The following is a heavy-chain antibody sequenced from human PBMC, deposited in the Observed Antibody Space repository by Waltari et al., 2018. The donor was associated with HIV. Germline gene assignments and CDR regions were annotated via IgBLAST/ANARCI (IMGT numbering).Heavy chain of an antibody. D-gene: IGHD2-21*01. CDR2: IDPTDVRT. CDR1: RASFTSSY. V-gene: IGHV1-46*01. CDR3: ARVRCGGGGCQWAFDV. Sequence: QVQLVQSGAEVKKPGASVKVSCKTSRASFTSSYIHWVRQAPGQGLVWMVRIDPTDVRTTFSHHCLGRISMTRDTPRSTVYMELQSVQPDDTATYYCARVRCGGGGCQWAFDVWGQGTKVTVS. J-gene: IGHJ3*01.